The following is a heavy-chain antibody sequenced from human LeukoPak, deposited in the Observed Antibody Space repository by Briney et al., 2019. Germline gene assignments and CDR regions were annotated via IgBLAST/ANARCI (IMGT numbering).Heavy chain of an antibody. J-gene: IGHJ4*02. CDR2: VSPYNGNT. D-gene: IGHD3-10*01. Sequence: ASVKVSCKPSGYTFTTFGISWVRQAPGQGLEWMGWVSPYNGNTDYAQKFQGRVTMTTDTSTSTAYMELRSLRSDDTAVYYCARGLNTMVRGVIDYWGQGTLVTVSS. V-gene: IGHV1-18*01. CDR1: GYTFTTFG. CDR3: ARGLNTMVRGVIDY.